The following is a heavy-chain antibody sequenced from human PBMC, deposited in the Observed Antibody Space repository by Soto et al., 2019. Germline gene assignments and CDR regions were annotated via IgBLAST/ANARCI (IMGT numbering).Heavy chain of an antibody. D-gene: IGHD5-12*01. Sequence: PGGSLRLSCAASGFTFSAYWMHWVRQAPGKGLVWVSRINSDGSSTSYADSVKGRFTISRDNAKNTLYLQMNSLRAEDTAVYSCASSLGRDGYGFNYWGQGTLVTVSS. CDR1: GFTFSAYW. CDR3: ASSLGRDGYGFNY. CDR2: INSDGSST. J-gene: IGHJ4*02. V-gene: IGHV3-74*01.